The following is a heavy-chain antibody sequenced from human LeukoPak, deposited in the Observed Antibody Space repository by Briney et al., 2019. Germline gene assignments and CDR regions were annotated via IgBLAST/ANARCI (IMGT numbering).Heavy chain of an antibody. D-gene: IGHD2-8*01. CDR1: GGSMINFY. CDR2: IHSSGST. J-gene: IGHJ5*02. Sequence: PSETLPLTCTVSGGSMINFYWSWIRQPPGKGLEWIGYIHSSGSTKYNPSLKSRATISVDTSKNQFSLKVSSVTAADTAVYYCARETTYCTNGVCYHWFDPWGQGTLVTVSS. CDR3: ARETTYCTNGVCYHWFDP. V-gene: IGHV4-59*01.